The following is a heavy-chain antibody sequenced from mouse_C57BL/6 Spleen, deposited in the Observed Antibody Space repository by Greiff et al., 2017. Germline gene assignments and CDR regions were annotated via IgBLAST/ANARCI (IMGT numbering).Heavy chain of an antibody. Sequence: VQLQQSGPGLVQPSQSLSITCTVSGFSLTSYGVHWVRQSPGKGLEWLGVIWRGGSTDYNAAFMSRLSITKDNSKSQVFFKMNSLQADDTAIYYCAKKGYYGAYYFDYWGQGTTLTVSS. CDR2: IWRGGST. V-gene: IGHV2-5*01. CDR3: AKKGYYGAYYFDY. D-gene: IGHD1-1*01. CDR1: GFSLTSYG. J-gene: IGHJ2*01.